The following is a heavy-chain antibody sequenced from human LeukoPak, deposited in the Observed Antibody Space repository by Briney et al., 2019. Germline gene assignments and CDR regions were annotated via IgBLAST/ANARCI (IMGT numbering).Heavy chain of an antibody. V-gene: IGHV3-23*01. J-gene: IGHJ4*02. CDR1: GFTFSSYA. CDR3: AKQLRPYDSSGYYYDY. Sequence: GGSLRLSCAASGFTFSSYAMSWVRQAPGKGLEWVSAISGSGGSTYYADSVKGRFTISRDNSKNTLYLQMNSLRAEDTAVYYCAKQLRPYDSSGYYYDYWGQGTLVTVSS. CDR2: ISGSGGST. D-gene: IGHD3-22*01.